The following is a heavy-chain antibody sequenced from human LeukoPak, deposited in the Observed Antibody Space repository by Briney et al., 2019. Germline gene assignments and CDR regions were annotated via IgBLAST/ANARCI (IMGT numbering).Heavy chain of an antibody. CDR3: ARVVDNNQSKYRPKGNAFDI. J-gene: IGHJ3*02. D-gene: IGHD1-14*01. Sequence: GASVKVSCKASGGTFSSYAISWVRQAPGQGLEWMGGIIPIFGTANYAQKFQGRVTITADESTSTAYMELSSLRSEDTAVYYCARVVDNNQSKYRPKGNAFDIWGQGTMVTVSS. CDR2: IIPIFGTA. CDR1: GGTFSSYA. V-gene: IGHV1-69*13.